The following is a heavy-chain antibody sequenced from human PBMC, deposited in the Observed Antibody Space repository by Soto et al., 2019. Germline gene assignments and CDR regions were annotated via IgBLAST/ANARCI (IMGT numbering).Heavy chain of an antibody. CDR3: ARGASPTIAPAGNYYYFDY. CDR1: GGSISSYY. D-gene: IGHD6-13*01. CDR2: IYYSGST. V-gene: IGHV4-59*01. Sequence: SETLSLTCTVSGGSISSYYWSWIRQPPGKGLEWIGYIYYSGSTNYNPSLKSRVTISVDTSKNQFSLKLSSVTAADTAVYYCARGASPTIAPAGNYYYFDYWGQGTLVTVSS. J-gene: IGHJ4*02.